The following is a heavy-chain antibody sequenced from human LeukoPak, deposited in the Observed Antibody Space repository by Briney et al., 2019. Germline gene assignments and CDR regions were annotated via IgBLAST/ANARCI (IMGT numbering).Heavy chain of an antibody. V-gene: IGHV3-23*01. D-gene: IGHD2-8*02. Sequence: GGSLRLSCAASGFTFSSYAMSWVRQAPGKGLEWVSAISGSGGSTYYADSVKGRFTISRDNSKNTLYLRMDSLRAEDTAVYYCAKIGMAGGPHLDYWGQGTLVTVSS. CDR2: ISGSGGST. J-gene: IGHJ4*02. CDR1: GFTFSSYA. CDR3: AKIGMAGGPHLDY.